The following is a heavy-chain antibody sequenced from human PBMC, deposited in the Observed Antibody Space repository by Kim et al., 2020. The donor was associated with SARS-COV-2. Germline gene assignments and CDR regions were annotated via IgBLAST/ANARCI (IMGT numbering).Heavy chain of an antibody. CDR3: ARGPTRSRYFSLQRRWFDP. V-gene: IGHV4-34*01. D-gene: IGHD1-20*01. CDR1: GGSLDDYY. J-gene: IGHJ5*02. Sequence: SETLSLTCGVYGGSLDDYYWTWIRQPPGKGLEWIGEINHSGSTNYNPSLKSRVAISVDTSKKQFSLKLSSVTAAGTAVYYCARGPTRSRYFSLQRRWFDPWGQGSLVTVSS. CDR2: INHSGST.